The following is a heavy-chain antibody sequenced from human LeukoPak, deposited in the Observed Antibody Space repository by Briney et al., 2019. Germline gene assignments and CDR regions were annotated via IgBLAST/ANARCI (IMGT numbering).Heavy chain of an antibody. Sequence: PGGSLRLSCAASGFTFSSYAMSWVRQAPGKGLEWVSAISGSGGSTYYADSVKGRFTISRDNSKNTLYLQMNSLRAEDTAVYYCARDRGVVPAAIHSYYYYGMDVWGQGTTVTVSS. V-gene: IGHV3-23*01. CDR2: ISGSGGST. J-gene: IGHJ6*02. D-gene: IGHD2-2*02. CDR1: GFTFSSYA. CDR3: ARDRGVVPAAIHSYYYYGMDV.